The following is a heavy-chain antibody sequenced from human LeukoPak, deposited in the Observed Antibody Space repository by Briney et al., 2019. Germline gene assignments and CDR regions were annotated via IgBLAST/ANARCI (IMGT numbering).Heavy chain of an antibody. J-gene: IGHJ4*02. Sequence: PGGSLRLSCAASGFTFSNYVMNWVRQAPGKGLEWVSAISGSGGSTYCADSVKGRFTTSRDNSKNTLYLQMNSLRAEDTAVYYCAKASGQWLVTHWGQGTLVTVSS. CDR1: GFTFSNYV. D-gene: IGHD6-19*01. CDR2: ISGSGGST. V-gene: IGHV3-23*01. CDR3: AKASGQWLVTH.